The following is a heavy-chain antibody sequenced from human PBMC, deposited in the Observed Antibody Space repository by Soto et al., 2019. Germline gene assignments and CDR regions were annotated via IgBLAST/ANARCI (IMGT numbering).Heavy chain of an antibody. CDR3: ARQLVTPYGHYYYGMDV. CDR2: IYPGDSDT. J-gene: IGHJ6*02. D-gene: IGHD2-21*02. V-gene: IGHV5-51*01. CDR1: GYSFTSYW. Sequence: GESLKISCKGSGYSFTSYWINWVRQMPGKGLEWMGIIYPGDSDTRYSPSFQGQVTIPADKSINTAYLQWRSLKASDTAMYYCARQLVTPYGHYYYGMDVWGQGTTVTVSS.